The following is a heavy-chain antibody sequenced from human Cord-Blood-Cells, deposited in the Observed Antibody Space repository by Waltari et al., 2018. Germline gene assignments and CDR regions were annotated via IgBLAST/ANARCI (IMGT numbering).Heavy chain of an antibody. CDR3: ARHYCSGGSCYSYYGMDV. V-gene: IGHV4-34*01. J-gene: IGHJ6*02. CDR2: INHSGST. D-gene: IGHD2-15*01. Sequence: QVQLQQWGAGLLKPSATLSLTCAVSGWSFSGYYWSWIRQPPGKGLEWIGEINHSGSTNYNPSRKSRVTISVDTSKNQFSLKLSSVTAADTAVYYCARHYCSGGSCYSYYGMDVWGQGTTVTVSS. CDR1: GWSFSGYY.